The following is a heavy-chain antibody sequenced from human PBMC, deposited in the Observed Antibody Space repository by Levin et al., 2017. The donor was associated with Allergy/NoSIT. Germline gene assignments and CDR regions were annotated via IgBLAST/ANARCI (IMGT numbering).Heavy chain of an antibody. D-gene: IGHD6-19*01. J-gene: IGHJ3*02. CDR3: ARQQGYSSGWWDAVDI. V-gene: IGHV5-51*01. CDR1: GYSFTSNW. Sequence: GASVKVSCKGSGYSFTSNWIGWVRQMPGKGLEWMGIIYPGDSETRYSPSFQGQVTISADKSTSTAYLQWSSLKASDTAMYDCARQQGYSSGWWDAVDIWGQGTMVTVSS. CDR2: IYPGDSET.